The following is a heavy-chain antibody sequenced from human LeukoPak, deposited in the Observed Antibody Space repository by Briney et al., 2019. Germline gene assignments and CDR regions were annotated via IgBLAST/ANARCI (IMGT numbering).Heavy chain of an antibody. CDR1: GFTFSTYA. V-gene: IGHV3-23*01. Sequence: PGGSLRLSCAASGFTFSTYAMTWVRQAPGKGLEWVSGISGSGHKTYYADSVKGRFTISRDDSKNTLYLQVTSLRGEDTALYYCAKDRYSSSWYWDYWGQGTLVTLSS. J-gene: IGHJ4*02. CDR2: ISGSGHKT. CDR3: AKDRYSSSWYWDY. D-gene: IGHD6-13*01.